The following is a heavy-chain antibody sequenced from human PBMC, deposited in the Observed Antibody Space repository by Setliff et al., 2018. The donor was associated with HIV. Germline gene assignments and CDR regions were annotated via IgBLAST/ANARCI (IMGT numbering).Heavy chain of an antibody. CDR3: AKDVCSGAYCYAYYYYGMDV. CDR1: VFTFNNYG. J-gene: IGHJ6*02. CDR2: IRYDGSQK. V-gene: IGHV3-30*02. D-gene: IGHD2-15*01. Sequence: GESLKISCAASVFTFNNYGMNWVRQAPGKGLEWVAFIRYDGSQKYYVDSVKGRFTISRDSSKNTLYLQMNSLRVEDTAVYYCAKDVCSGAYCYAYYYYGMDVWGQGTMVTVSS.